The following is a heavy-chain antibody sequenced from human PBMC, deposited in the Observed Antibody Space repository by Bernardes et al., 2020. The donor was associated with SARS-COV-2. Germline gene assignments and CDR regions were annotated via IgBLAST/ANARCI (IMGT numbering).Heavy chain of an antibody. D-gene: IGHD3-3*01. CDR2: ISAYNGNT. Sequence: ASVKVSCKASGYTFTSYGISWVRQAPGQGLEWMGWISAYNGNTNYAQKLQGRVTMTTDTSTSTAYMELRSLRSDDTAVYYCARAQPKITIFGVGGDYYYYYMDVWGKGTTVTVSS. V-gene: IGHV1-18*01. CDR1: GYTFTSYG. CDR3: ARAQPKITIFGVGGDYYYYYMDV. J-gene: IGHJ6*03.